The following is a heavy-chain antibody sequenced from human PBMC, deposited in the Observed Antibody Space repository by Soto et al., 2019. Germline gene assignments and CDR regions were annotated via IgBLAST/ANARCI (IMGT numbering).Heavy chain of an antibody. CDR2: ISYDGSNK. Sequence: QVQLVESGGGVVQPGRSLRLSCAASGFTFSSYGMHWVRQAPGKGLEWVAVISYDGSNKYYADSVKGRFTISRDNSKNTLYLQMNSLRAEHTAVYYCAKDCSGGWFDPWGQGTLVTVSS. J-gene: IGHJ5*02. V-gene: IGHV3-30*18. D-gene: IGHD3-10*02. CDR3: AKDCSGGWFDP. CDR1: GFTFSSYG.